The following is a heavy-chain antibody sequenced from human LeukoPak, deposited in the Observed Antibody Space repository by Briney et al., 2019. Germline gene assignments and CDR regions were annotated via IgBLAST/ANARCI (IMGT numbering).Heavy chain of an antibody. J-gene: IGHJ4*02. CDR1: GYSFTSYW. CDR2: MYPGDSDT. CDR3: ARRSPGMRFDY. V-gene: IGHV5-51*01. Sequence: GESLKISCKGSGYSFTSYWIGWVRQMPGKGLEWSGIMYPGDSDTRYSPSFQGQVTISADKSITTAYLQWSSLKASDTAMYYRARRSPGMRFDYWGQGTLVTVSS.